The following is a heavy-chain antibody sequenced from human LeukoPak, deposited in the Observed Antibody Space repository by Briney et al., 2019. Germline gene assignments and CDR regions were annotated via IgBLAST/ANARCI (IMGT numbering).Heavy chain of an antibody. Sequence: PSETLSLTCTVSGGSISSYYWSWIRQPPGKGLEWIAYISDIGSINYNPSLKSRVTISLDTSKNQFSLKLSSVTAADTAVYYCARELYDSSGYYYGMDVWGQGTTVTVSS. D-gene: IGHD3-22*01. V-gene: IGHV4-59*01. J-gene: IGHJ6*02. CDR1: GGSISSYY. CDR3: ARELYDSSGYYYGMDV. CDR2: ISDIGSI.